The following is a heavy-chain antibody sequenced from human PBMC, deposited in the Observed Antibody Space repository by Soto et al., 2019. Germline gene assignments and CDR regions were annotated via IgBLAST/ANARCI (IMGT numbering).Heavy chain of an antibody. CDR1: GYDFSSYA. V-gene: IGHV1-3*04. Sequence: QVQLVQSGAEEKQPGASVRLSCKASGYDFSSYAMHWVRQAPGQRLEWMGWINIGSGNTEYSQNFQDRITITRDTXXXXXXXXXXXXXXXXXXXXXXXXXXXXXXXXXXXXXXXXLDVWGQGTMVTVSS. CDR2: INIGSGNT. CDR3: XXXXXXXXXXXXXXXXXXLDV. J-gene: IGHJ6*02.